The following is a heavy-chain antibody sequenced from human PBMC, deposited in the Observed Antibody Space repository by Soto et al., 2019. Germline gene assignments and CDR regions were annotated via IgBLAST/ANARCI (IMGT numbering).Heavy chain of an antibody. CDR1: GVTVNSNF. D-gene: IGHD3-16*01. V-gene: IGHV3-53*01. Sequence: GGSLRLSCAVSGVTVNSNFMSWVRQAPGKGLEWVSVIFSGGNADYADSVKGRFIMSRDISKNTLYLQMNSLRAEDTAVYFCVREFRGAFDYWGQGTLVTVSS. J-gene: IGHJ4*02. CDR2: IFSGGNA. CDR3: VREFRGAFDY.